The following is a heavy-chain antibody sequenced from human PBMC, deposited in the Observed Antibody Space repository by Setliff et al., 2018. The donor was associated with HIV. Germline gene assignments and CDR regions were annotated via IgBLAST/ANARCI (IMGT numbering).Heavy chain of an antibody. CDR2: IYYSGST. Sequence: SETLSLTCTVSGGSISSGSYYWSWIRQPAGKGLEWIGSIYYSGSTYYNPSLKSRVTISVDTSKNQFSLKLNSVTAADTAVYYCARESTTLNPPIPFDCWGQGTLVTVSS. V-gene: IGHV4-39*02. CDR3: ARESTTLNPPIPFDC. D-gene: IGHD1-1*01. J-gene: IGHJ4*02. CDR1: GGSISSGSYY.